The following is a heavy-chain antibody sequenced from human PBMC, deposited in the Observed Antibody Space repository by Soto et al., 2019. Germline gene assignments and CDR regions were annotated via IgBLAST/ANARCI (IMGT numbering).Heavy chain of an antibody. CDR2: IYYSGSA. CDR1: GGSVSSGSYY. D-gene: IGHD3-22*01. CDR3: ARESDYYDSTEAPYYYYGMDV. V-gene: IGHV4-61*01. Sequence: SETLSLTCTVSGGSVSSGSYYWSWIRQPPGKGLEWIGYIYYSGSANYNPSLKSRVTISVDTSKNQFSLKLSSVTAADTAVYYCARESDYYDSTEAPYYYYGMDVWGQGTTVTVSS. J-gene: IGHJ6*02.